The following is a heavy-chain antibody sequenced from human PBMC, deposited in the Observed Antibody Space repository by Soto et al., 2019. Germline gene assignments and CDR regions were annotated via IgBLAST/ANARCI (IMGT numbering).Heavy chain of an antibody. Sequence: ASVKVSCKASGYTFTSYGISWVRQAPGQVLEWMGWISAYNGNTNYAQKLQGRVTMTTDTSTSTAYMELRSLRSDDTAVYYCARERRYYYDSSGYYSYYFDYWGQGTLVTVSS. CDR1: GYTFTSYG. D-gene: IGHD3-22*01. CDR2: ISAYNGNT. V-gene: IGHV1-18*01. CDR3: ARERRYYYDSSGYYSYYFDY. J-gene: IGHJ4*02.